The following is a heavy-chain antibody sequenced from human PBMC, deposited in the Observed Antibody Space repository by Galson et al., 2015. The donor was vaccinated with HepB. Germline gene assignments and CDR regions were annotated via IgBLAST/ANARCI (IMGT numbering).Heavy chain of an antibody. CDR2: ISYDGTNI. V-gene: IGHV3-30-3*01. Sequence: SLRLSCAASGLTIRTFAMHWVRQTPGKGLEWVAVISYDGTNIYYADSVKDRFTISRDNSKNTLYLQMNGLRADDTALYFCARDGRDGYIASWGQGTLVTVPS. CDR1: GLTIRTFA. CDR3: ARDGRDGYIAS. D-gene: IGHD1-26*01. J-gene: IGHJ4*03.